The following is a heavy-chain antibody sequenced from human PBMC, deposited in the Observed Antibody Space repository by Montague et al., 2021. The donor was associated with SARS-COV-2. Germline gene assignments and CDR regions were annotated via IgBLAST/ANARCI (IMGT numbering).Heavy chain of an antibody. CDR2: IWYDGSNK. V-gene: IGHV3-33*01. Sequence: SLRLSCAASGFTFSSYGMHWVRQAPGKGLEWVAVIWYDGSNKYYADSVKGRFTISRDNSKNTLYLQMNSLRAEDTAVYYCARDWWNGDWLFGLYYCYGMDVWGQGTTVTVSS. J-gene: IGHJ6*02. CDR1: GFTFSSYG. D-gene: IGHD3-9*01. CDR3: ARDWWNGDWLFGLYYCYGMDV.